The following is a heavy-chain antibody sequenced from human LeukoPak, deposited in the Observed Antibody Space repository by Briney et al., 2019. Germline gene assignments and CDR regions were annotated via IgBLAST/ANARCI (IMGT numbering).Heavy chain of an antibody. D-gene: IGHD6-19*01. CDR3: ARGVGSVSSY. Sequence: GGSLRLSCAASGFTFSSYAMSWVRQAPGKGLEWVANINQDGSEKYYVDSVKGRFTISRDNAKNSLYLQLNSLRAEDTALYYCARGVGSVSSYWGQGTLVTVSS. V-gene: IGHV3-7*01. CDR1: GFTFSSYA. J-gene: IGHJ4*02. CDR2: INQDGSEK.